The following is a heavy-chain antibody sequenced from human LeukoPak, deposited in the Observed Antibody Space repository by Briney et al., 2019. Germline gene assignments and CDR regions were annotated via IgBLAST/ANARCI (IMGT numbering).Heavy chain of an antibody. CDR1: GYTFTGYY. Sequence: ASVSVSCKASGYTFTGYYMHWVRQAPGQGLEWMGWINPNSGGTNYAQKFQGRVTMTRDTSISTAYMELSRLRSDDTAVYYCARSITMVRGVIITRPFYGMDVWGQGTTVTVSS. D-gene: IGHD3-10*01. CDR2: INPNSGGT. V-gene: IGHV1-2*02. CDR3: ARSITMVRGVIITRPFYGMDV. J-gene: IGHJ6*02.